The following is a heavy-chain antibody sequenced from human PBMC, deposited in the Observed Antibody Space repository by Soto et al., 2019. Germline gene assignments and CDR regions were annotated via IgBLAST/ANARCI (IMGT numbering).Heavy chain of an antibody. J-gene: IGHJ4*02. CDR2: IYHSGST. CDR1: GYSISSGYY. V-gene: IGHV4-38-2*01. D-gene: IGHD2-21*02. Sequence: SETLSLTCAVSGYSISSGYYWGWIRQPPGKGLEWIGSIYHSGSTYYNPSLKSRVTISVDTSKNQFSLKLSSVTAADTAVYYCARHVGDSNGWGQGTLVTVSS. CDR3: ARHVGDSNG.